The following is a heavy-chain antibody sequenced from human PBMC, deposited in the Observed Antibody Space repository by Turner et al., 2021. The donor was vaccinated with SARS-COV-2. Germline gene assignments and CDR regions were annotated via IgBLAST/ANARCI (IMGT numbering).Heavy chain of an antibody. V-gene: IGHV1-24*01. J-gene: IGHJ6*02. CDR2: FDPEDGET. CDR1: GYTLIELS. CDR3: ATAPANYYDSSGSKGFYYYYYGMDV. D-gene: IGHD3-22*01. Sequence: QVQLVQSGAEVKKPGASVKVTCKVSGYTLIELSMHWVRQAPGKGLEWMGGFDPEDGETIYAQKFQGRVTMTEDTSTDTAYIELSSLRSEDTAVYYCATAPANYYDSSGSKGFYYYYYGMDVWGQGTTVTVSS.